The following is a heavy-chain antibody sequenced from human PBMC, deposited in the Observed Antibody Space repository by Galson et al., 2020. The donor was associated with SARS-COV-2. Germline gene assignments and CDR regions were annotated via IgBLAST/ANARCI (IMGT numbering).Heavy chain of an antibody. CDR2: IYYSGST. CDR1: GDSINRYY. Sequence: ETSETLSLTCAVSGDSINRYYWSWIRRPPGKGLEWLGYIYYSGSTYYNPSLESRVTISVDTSKTQFSLRLTSVTAADTAVYYCARTFDSNGYTDYWGQGALGTVSP. V-gene: IGHV4-59*12. J-gene: IGHJ4*02. D-gene: IGHD3-22*01. CDR3: ARTFDSNGYTDY.